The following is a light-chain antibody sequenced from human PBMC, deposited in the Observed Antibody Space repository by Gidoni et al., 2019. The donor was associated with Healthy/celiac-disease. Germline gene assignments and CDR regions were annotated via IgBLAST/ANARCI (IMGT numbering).Light chain of an antibody. J-gene: IGKJ5*01. CDR1: QDISNY. V-gene: IGKV1-33*01. CDR3: QQYDNLPIT. Sequence: DIHMTPSPSSLSASLGDRVTITCQASQDISNYLDWYQQKPGKAPKLLIYDASNLETGVPSRFSGSGSGTDFTLTISSLQPEDIATYYCQQYDNLPITFGQGTRLEIK. CDR2: DAS.